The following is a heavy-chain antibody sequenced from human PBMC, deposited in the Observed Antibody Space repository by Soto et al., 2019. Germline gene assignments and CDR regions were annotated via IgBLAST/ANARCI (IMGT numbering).Heavy chain of an antibody. V-gene: IGHV1-58*02. Sequence: ASVKVSCKASGFTFTSSAMQWVRQARGQRLEWIGWIVVGSGNTNYAQKFQERVTITRDMSTSTAYMELSSLRSEDTAVYYCAAARLPYDILTGYYPSDYYYYYMDVWGKGTTVTVSS. D-gene: IGHD3-9*01. CDR1: GFTFTSSA. CDR2: IVVGSGNT. CDR3: AAARLPYDILTGYYPSDYYYYYMDV. J-gene: IGHJ6*03.